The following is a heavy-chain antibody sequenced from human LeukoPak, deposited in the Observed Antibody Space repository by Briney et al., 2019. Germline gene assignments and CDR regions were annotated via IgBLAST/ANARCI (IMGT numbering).Heavy chain of an antibody. V-gene: IGHV3-15*01. CDR3: TTDLLFLDTAMVRDY. D-gene: IGHD5-18*01. Sequence: GGSLRLSCAASGFTFSNAWMSWVRQAPGKGLEWVGRIKSKTDGGTTDYGAPVKGRFTISKDDSKNTLYLQMNSLKTEDTAVYYCTTDLLFLDTAMVRDYWGQGTLVTVSS. CDR2: IKSKTDGGTT. J-gene: IGHJ4*02. CDR1: GFTFSNAW.